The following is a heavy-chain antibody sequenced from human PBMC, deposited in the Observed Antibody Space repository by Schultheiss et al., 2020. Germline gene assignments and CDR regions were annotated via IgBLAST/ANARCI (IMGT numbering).Heavy chain of an antibody. CDR2: IHQDGNEK. D-gene: IGHD6-6*01. Sequence: GESLKISCAASGFTFDDYTMHWVRQAPGKGLEWVATIHQDGNEKRYVDSVKGRFTISRDNSKNTLYLQMNSLRAEDTAVYYCAKDRGGSSSPHYWGQGTLVTVSS. CDR3: AKDRGGSSSPHY. CDR1: GFTFDDYT. V-gene: IGHV3-7*01. J-gene: IGHJ4*02.